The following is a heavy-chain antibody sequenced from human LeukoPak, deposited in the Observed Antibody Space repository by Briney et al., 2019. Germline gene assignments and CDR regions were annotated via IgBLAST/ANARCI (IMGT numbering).Heavy chain of an antibody. V-gene: IGHV3-33*01. J-gene: IGHJ1*01. CDR1: GFPFSAYA. D-gene: IGHD3-22*01. CDR2: LLDERRNN. Sequence: PGGSLRLSCAASGFPFSAYAMHWVRQAPGKGLEWVAVLLDERRNNYANSVKGRFTISRDISKDTLYLQMDSLRAEDTAVYYCARDPTDSSGYLEYFQHWGQGTLVTVSS. CDR3: ARDPTDSSGYLEYFQH.